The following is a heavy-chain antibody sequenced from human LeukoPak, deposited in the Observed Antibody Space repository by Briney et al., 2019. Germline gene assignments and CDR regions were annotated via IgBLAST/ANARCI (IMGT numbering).Heavy chain of an antibody. Sequence: GGSLRLSCAASGFTFSSNWIHWVREVPGKGLVWVSRISPDGTSTTYADSVKGRFTISRDNAKNTLYLQMNTLRAEDTAVYYCVYSGNFRFDYWGQGTLVTVSS. V-gene: IGHV3-74*01. CDR1: GFTFSSNW. CDR2: ISPDGTST. J-gene: IGHJ4*02. CDR3: VYSGNFRFDY. D-gene: IGHD1-26*01.